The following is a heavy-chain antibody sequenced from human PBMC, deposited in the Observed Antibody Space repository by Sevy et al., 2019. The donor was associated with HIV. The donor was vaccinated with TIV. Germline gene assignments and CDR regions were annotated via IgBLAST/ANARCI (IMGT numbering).Heavy chain of an antibody. V-gene: IGHV3-30-3*01. D-gene: IGHD2-21*02. J-gene: IGHJ4*02. CDR3: ARLFSCGGDCYYLDY. CDR2: ISHDGNYK. Sequence: GGSLRLSCAASGFTFSNYDMHWVRQAPGKGLEWVAVISHDGNYKNYADSVKVRFTISRDDFKNTRYLQMSSLSPEDTAVYFCARLFSCGGDCYYLDYWGQGALVTVSS. CDR1: GFTFSNYD.